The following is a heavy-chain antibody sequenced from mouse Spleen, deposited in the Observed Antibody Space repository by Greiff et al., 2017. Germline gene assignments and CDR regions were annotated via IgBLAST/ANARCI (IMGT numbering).Heavy chain of an antibody. V-gene: IGHV1-55*01. CDR2: IYPSSGST. CDR3: ARVREEGSYFDY. CDR1: GYTFTSYW. J-gene: IGHJ2*01. Sequence: VQLQQPGAELVKPGASVKMSCKASGYTFTSYWITWVKQRPGQGLEWIGDIYPSSGSTNYNEKFKNKATLTVDTSSSTAYMQLSSLTSEDSAVYYCARVREEGSYFDYWGQGTTLTVSS.